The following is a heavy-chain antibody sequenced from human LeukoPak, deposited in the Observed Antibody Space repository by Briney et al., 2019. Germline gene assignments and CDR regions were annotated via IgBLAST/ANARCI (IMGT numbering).Heavy chain of an antibody. CDR1: GFIFSSYA. J-gene: IGHJ4*02. Sequence: GGSLRLSCAASGFIFSSYAMSWVRQAPGKGLEWVSGISGTGGSAYYADSVKGRFAISRDNSMNTLYLQMNSLRDEDTAVYYCARDDYYIYDYWGQGTLVTVSS. CDR2: ISGTGGSA. CDR3: ARDDYYIYDY. V-gene: IGHV3-23*01. D-gene: IGHD4/OR15-4a*01.